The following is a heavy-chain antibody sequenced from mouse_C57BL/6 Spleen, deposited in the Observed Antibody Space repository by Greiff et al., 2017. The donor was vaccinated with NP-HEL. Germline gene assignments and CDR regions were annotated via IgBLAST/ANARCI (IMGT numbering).Heavy chain of an antibody. CDR3: ARDRDRSSLFDY. J-gene: IGHJ2*01. CDR1: GFTFSSYA. Sequence: EVQLVESGGGLVKPGGSLKLSCAASGFTFSSYAMSWVRQTPEKRLEWVATISDGGSYTYYPDNVKGRFTISRDNAKNNLYLQMSHLKSEDTAMYYCARDRDRSSLFDYWGQGTTLTVSS. V-gene: IGHV5-4*01. D-gene: IGHD1-1*01. CDR2: ISDGGSYT.